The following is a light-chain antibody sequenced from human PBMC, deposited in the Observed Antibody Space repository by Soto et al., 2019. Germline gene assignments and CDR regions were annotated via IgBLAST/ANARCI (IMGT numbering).Light chain of an antibody. CDR1: QSVSSY. Sequence: EIVLTQSPATLSLSPGERATLSCRASQSVSSYLAWYQQKPGQAPRLLIYDASNRATGIPARFSGXXSGTXFTLTISSLEPEDFAVYYCQQRSNWRFTFGPGTKVDIK. V-gene: IGKV3-11*01. J-gene: IGKJ3*01. CDR2: DAS. CDR3: QQRSNWRFT.